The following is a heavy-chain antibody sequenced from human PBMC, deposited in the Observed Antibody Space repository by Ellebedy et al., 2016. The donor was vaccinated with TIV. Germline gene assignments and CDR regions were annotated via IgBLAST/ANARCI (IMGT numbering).Heavy chain of an antibody. CDR2: ITHSGST. J-gene: IGHJ6*02. CDR3: ARTFMSPYYYAMDV. Sequence: SETLSLXCTVSGYSISSGYYWGWIRQPPGKGLEWIGSITHSGSTYYNPSLKSRVTISVDTSKNQFSLKLTSVTAADTSLYYCARTFMSPYYYAMDVWGQGTTVTVSS. CDR1: GYSISSGYY. D-gene: IGHD3-10*02. V-gene: IGHV4-38-2*02.